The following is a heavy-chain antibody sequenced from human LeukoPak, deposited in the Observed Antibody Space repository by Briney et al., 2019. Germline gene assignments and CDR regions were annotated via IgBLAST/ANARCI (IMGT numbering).Heavy chain of an antibody. CDR1: GYTFTSYY. CDR3: AKSYYYDSSGYYEGGNDY. D-gene: IGHD3-22*01. V-gene: IGHV1-46*01. Sequence: ASVKVSCKASGYTFTSYYMHWVRQAPGQGLEWMGIINPSGGSTSYAQKFQGRVTMTRDTSTSTVYMELSSLRSEDTAVYYCAKSYYYDSSGYYEGGNDYWGQGTLVTVSS. CDR2: INPSGGST. J-gene: IGHJ4*02.